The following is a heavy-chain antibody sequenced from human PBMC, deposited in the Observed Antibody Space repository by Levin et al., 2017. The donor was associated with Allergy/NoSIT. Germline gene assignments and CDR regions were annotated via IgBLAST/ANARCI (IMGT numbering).Heavy chain of an antibody. J-gene: IGHJ4*02. D-gene: IGHD3-22*01. V-gene: IGHV3-15*01. Sequence: PGGSLRLSCAASGFTFSNAWMSWVRQAPGKGLEWVGRIKSKTDGGTTDHAAPVKGRFTISRDDSKNTLYLQMNSLKTEDTAVYYCTTLPKDYYDSSGYYFDYWGQRTLVTVSS. CDR2: IKSKTDGGTT. CDR1: GFTFSNAW. CDR3: TTLPKDYYDSSGYYFDY.